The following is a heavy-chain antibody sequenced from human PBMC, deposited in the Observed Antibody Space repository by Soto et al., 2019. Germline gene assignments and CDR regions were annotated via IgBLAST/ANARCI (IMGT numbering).Heavy chain of an antibody. J-gene: IGHJ6*02. CDR2: IYHSGST. D-gene: IGHD4-17*01. Sequence: SETLSLTCAVSGYSISSGYYWGWIRQPPGKGLEWIGSIYHSGSTYYNPSLKSRVTISVDTSKNQFSLELSSVTAADTAVYYCARGMGLRGYGMDVWGQGTTVTVSS. CDR3: ARGMGLRGYGMDV. CDR1: GYSISSGYY. V-gene: IGHV4-38-2*01.